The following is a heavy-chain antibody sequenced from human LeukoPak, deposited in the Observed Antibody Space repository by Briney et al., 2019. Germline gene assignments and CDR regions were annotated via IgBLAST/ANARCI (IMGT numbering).Heavy chain of an antibody. D-gene: IGHD3-22*01. CDR1: GFTFSDYY. J-gene: IGHJ4*02. CDR2: ISSSGSTI. V-gene: IGHV3-11*01. CDR3: ARDFRYYDSSGYPTGPVDY. Sequence: PGGSLRLSCAASGFTFSDYYMSWIRQAPGKGLEWVSYISSSGSTIYYADSVKGRFTISRDNAKNSLYLQMNSLGAEDTAVYYCARDFRYYDSSGYPTGPVDYWGQGTLVTVSS.